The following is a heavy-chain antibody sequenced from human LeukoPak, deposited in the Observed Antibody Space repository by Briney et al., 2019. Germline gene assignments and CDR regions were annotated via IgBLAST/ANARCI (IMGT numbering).Heavy chain of an antibody. CDR1: GYTLTELS. V-gene: IGHV1-24*01. Sequence: ASVKVSCKVSGYTLTELSMHWVRQAPGKGLEWMGGFDPEDGETIYAQKFQGRVTMTEDTSTDTAYMELSSLRSEDTAVYYCATSVVVVPTAPRSDAFDIWGQGTMVTVSS. CDR2: FDPEDGET. D-gene: IGHD2-2*01. J-gene: IGHJ3*02. CDR3: ATSVVVVPTAPRSDAFDI.